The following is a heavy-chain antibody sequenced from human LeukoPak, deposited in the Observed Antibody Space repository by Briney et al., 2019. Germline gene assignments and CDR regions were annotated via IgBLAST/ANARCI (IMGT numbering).Heavy chain of an antibody. Sequence: GGSLRLSCAASGFTFSSYSMNWVRQAPGKGLEWVSYISSSSSTIYYADSEKGRFTISRDNAKNSLYLQMNSLRDEDTAVYYCARPSEPGYSSSTPYYYYGMDVWGQGTTVTVSS. CDR2: ISSSSSTI. V-gene: IGHV3-48*02. J-gene: IGHJ6*02. D-gene: IGHD6-13*01. CDR1: GFTFSSYS. CDR3: ARPSEPGYSSSTPYYYYGMDV.